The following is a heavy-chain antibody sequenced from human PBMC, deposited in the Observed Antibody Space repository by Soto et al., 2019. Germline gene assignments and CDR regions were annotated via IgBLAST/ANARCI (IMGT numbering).Heavy chain of an antibody. J-gene: IGHJ4*02. V-gene: IGHV4-39*01. CDR2: VYYSGST. CDR3: GRLEGLATISYYFDY. Sequence: SETLSLTCTVSGGSVSSSSYYRGWVRQPPGKGLEWIGSVYYSGSTYYNPSLESRVTISVDKSKNQFSLKLMSLSAADTAVYYCGRLEGLATISYYFDYWGQGALVTVSS. CDR1: GGSVSSSSYY. D-gene: IGHD3-9*01.